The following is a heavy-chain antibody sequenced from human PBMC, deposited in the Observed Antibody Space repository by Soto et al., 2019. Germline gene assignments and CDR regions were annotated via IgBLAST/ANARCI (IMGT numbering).Heavy chain of an antibody. J-gene: IGHJ3*02. CDR2: IYPGDSDT. D-gene: IGHD3-10*01. Sequence: GESLKISCKGSGYSFTSYWIGWVRQMPGKGLEWMGIIYPGDSDTRYSPSFQGQVTISADKSISTAYLQWSSLKASDTAMYYCATSGKLEGETVYDAFDIWGQGTMVTVS. CDR3: ATSGKLEGETVYDAFDI. V-gene: IGHV5-51*01. CDR1: GYSFTSYW.